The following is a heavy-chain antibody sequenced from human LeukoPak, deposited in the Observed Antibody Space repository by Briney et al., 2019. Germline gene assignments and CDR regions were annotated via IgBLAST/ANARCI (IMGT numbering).Heavy chain of an antibody. J-gene: IGHJ5*02. CDR3: ARDYAAGYYGWLDP. Sequence: SETLSLTCAVSGGSFSGYYWSWIRQPPGKGLEWIGEINHSGSTNYNPSLKSRVSISVDTSKNQFSLKVSSVTAADTAVYYCARDYAAGYYGWLDPWGQGTLVTVSS. D-gene: IGHD3-9*01. V-gene: IGHV4-34*01. CDR2: INHSGST. CDR1: GGSFSGYY.